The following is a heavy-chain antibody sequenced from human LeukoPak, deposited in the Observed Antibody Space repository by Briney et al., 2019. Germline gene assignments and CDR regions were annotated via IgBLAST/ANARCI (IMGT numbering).Heavy chain of an antibody. V-gene: IGHV3-48*01. CDR2: ISGSSSTI. Sequence: GSLRLFCSASGFTFSSYSMKWVRRAPGKGREWVSSISGSSSTICFADSVKGRFTISSNNAKNSLYLQINSLRAEDTAVYYCARQRAGFTVTTSDYWGQGTLVTVSS. D-gene: IGHD4-17*01. J-gene: IGHJ4*02. CDR3: ARQRAGFTVTTSDY. CDR1: GFTFSSYS.